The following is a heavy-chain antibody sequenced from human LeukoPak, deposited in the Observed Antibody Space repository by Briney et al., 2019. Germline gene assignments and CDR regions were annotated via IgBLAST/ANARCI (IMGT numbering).Heavy chain of an antibody. V-gene: IGHV3-33*06. D-gene: IGHD1-26*01. CDR3: AKALGGGSYYDY. Sequence: PGRSLRLSCAASGFTFSTYAIHWVRRAPGKGLEWVAVIWYDGSNKYYADSVKGRFTISRDNSKNTLFLQMDSLTAEDTSLYYCAKALGGGSYYDYWGQGTLVTVSS. CDR2: IWYDGSNK. J-gene: IGHJ4*02. CDR1: GFTFSTYA.